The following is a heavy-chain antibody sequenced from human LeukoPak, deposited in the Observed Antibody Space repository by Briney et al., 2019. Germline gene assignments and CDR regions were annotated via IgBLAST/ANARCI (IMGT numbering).Heavy chain of an antibody. J-gene: IGHJ5*02. CDR1: RGSLSSYY. D-gene: IGHD5-24*01. CDR2: IYSSGST. Sequence: SETLSLTCTLSRGSLSSYYWIWLRQPAGRGLEWIGRIYSSGSTNSNPSLTSRVTISVDTSKTQFSLNLSSVTAADTAVYYCARDGYNPAWTWSDPWGQGTLVTVSS. CDR3: ARDGYNPAWTWSDP. V-gene: IGHV4-4*07.